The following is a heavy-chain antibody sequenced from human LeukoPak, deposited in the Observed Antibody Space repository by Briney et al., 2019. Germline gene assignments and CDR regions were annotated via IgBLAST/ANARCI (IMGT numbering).Heavy chain of an antibody. CDR1: GYTFTSYG. D-gene: IGHD5-24*01. CDR3: AREVVEMATILAFDI. V-gene: IGHV1-2*02. CDR2: INPNSGGT. J-gene: IGHJ3*02. Sequence: ASVKVSCKASGYTFTSYGISWVRQAPGQGLEWMGWINPNSGGTNYAQKFQGRVTMTRDTSISTAYMELSRLRSDDTAVYYCAREVVEMATILAFDIWGQGTMVTVSS.